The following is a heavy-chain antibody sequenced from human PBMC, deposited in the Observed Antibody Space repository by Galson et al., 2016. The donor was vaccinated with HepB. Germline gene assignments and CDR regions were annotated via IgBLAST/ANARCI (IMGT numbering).Heavy chain of an antibody. CDR1: GFTFSSYW. V-gene: IGHV3-20*04. CDR2: INWNGGST. Sequence: SLRLSCAASGFTFSSYWMNWVRQAPGKGLEWVSGINWNGGSTSYVDSVEGRFTISRDNAKNSLYLQMNSLRAEDTALYYCARATPYYDILTGYYNYYFDYWGQGTLVTVSS. CDR3: ARATPYYDILTGYYNYYFDY. D-gene: IGHD3-9*01. J-gene: IGHJ4*02.